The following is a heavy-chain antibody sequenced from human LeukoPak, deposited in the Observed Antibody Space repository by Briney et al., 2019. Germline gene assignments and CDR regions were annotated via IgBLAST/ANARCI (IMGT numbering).Heavy chain of an antibody. D-gene: IGHD3-22*01. V-gene: IGHV3-21*01. CDR1: GFTFSSYT. CDR3: ASEAHYFDTSGYSEVVDY. J-gene: IGHJ4*02. CDR2: ISSSSSYI. Sequence: GGSLRLSCAASGFTFSSYTMNWVRQAPGKGLEWVSSISSSSSYIFYADSVKGGFTISRDNAKNSLYLQMNSLRAEDTAVYYCASEAHYFDTSGYSEVVDYWGQGTLVTVSS.